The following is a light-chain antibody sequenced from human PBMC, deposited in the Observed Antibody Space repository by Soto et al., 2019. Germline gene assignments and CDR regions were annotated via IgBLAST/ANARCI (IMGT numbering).Light chain of an antibody. CDR3: QQYYNWPAYT. Sequence: IVMTQSPDTLSVSPGERVTLSCRASETVRTNLAWFQQKPGQTPRLLIFGASTRATGIPTRFTGSGSETEFTLTIDSLQSEDLAVYYCQQYYNWPAYTFGQGTQLEI. J-gene: IGKJ2*01. V-gene: IGKV3-15*01. CDR2: GAS. CDR1: ETVRTN.